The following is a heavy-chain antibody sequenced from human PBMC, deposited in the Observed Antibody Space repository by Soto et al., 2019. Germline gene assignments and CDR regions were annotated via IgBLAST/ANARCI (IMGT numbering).Heavy chain of an antibody. D-gene: IGHD6-13*01. J-gene: IGHJ1*01. CDR2: INWNSGSI. Sequence: EVQVVESGGGLVQPGRSLRLSCAASGFTFDDYAMHWVRQVPGKGLEWVPGINWNSGSIGYGDSVKGRFAISRDNAKNSLHLQMNSLSAEDTAFYYCVKDESINWYSGHFRHWGQGTLVTVSS. V-gene: IGHV3-9*01. CDR3: VKDESINWYSGHFRH. CDR1: GFTFDDYA.